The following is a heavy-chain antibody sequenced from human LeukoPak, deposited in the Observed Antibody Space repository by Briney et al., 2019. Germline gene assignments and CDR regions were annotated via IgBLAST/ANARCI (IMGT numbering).Heavy chain of an antibody. CDR2: INSDGSST. CDR1: GFTFSSYW. CDR3: ARDPGYYDFWSGYFSDSYYFDY. Sequence: GGSLRLSCAASGFTFSSYWMHWVRQAPGKWLVWVSRINSDGSSTSYADSVKGRFTISRDNAKNTLYLQMNSLRAEDTAVYYCARDPGYYDFWSGYFSDSYYFDYWGQGTLVTVSP. J-gene: IGHJ4*02. V-gene: IGHV3-74*01. D-gene: IGHD3-3*01.